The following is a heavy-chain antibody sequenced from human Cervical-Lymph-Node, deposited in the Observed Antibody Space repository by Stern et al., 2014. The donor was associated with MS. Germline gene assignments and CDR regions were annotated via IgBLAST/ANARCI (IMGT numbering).Heavy chain of an antibody. V-gene: IGHV4-39*01. D-gene: IGHD6-6*01. Sequence: QVQLQESGPGLVKPSETLSLTCTVSGGSISSSSYYWGWIRQPPGKGLEWIGSIYYSGSTYYNPPLKSRVTISVDTSKNQFSLKLSSVTAADTAVYYCASIAAQGACWGQGTLVTVSS. J-gene: IGHJ4*02. CDR2: IYYSGST. CDR3: ASIAAQGAC. CDR1: GGSISSSSYY.